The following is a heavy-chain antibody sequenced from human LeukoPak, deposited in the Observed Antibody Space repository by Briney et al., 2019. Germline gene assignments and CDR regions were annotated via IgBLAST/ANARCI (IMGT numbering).Heavy chain of an antibody. CDR2: IYGDGTI. Sequence: PSETLSLTCTVSGGSISSYYWSWIRQPPGKGLEWIGYIYGDGTINHNPSLKSRVTISLDTSKNQFSLKLSSVTAADTAVYYCARNYYDSSGYFGEYFQHWGQGTLVTVSS. J-gene: IGHJ1*01. CDR1: GGSISSYY. V-gene: IGHV4-59*01. CDR3: ARNYYDSSGYFGEYFQH. D-gene: IGHD3-22*01.